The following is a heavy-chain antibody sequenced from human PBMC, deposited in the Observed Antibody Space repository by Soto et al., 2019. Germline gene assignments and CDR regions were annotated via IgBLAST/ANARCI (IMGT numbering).Heavy chain of an antibody. V-gene: IGHV3-30-3*01. CDR1: GFTFSSYA. CDR2: ISYDGSDK. CDR3: ARGDYSSSWYRMGY. J-gene: IGHJ4*02. Sequence: QVQLVESGGGVVQPGRSLRLSCAASGFTFSSYAMHWVRQAPGKGLAWVAVISYDGSDKYYADSVKGRFTISRDNSKNTLYLQMNSLRTEDTAVYYCARGDYSSSWYRMGYWGQGTLVTVSS. D-gene: IGHD6-13*01.